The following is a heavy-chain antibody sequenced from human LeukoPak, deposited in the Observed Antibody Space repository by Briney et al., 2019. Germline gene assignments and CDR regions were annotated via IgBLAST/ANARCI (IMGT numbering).Heavy chain of an antibody. D-gene: IGHD2/OR15-2a*01. CDR1: GFTFSSYR. Sequence: GGSLRLSCAASGFTFSSYRMSWLRQAPGKGRVWVANIKQDGSQKYYVHFVKGRFPITRDNAKNSLYLQMNSLRAQDTAVYYCARSGLLFFDYWGQGTLGSVSS. V-gene: IGHV3-7*01. J-gene: IGHJ4*02. CDR2: IKQDGSQK. CDR3: ARSGLLFFDY.